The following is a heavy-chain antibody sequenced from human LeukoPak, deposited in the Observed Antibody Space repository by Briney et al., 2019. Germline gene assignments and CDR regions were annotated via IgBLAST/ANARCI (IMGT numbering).Heavy chain of an antibody. CDR2: IKEDGTET. J-gene: IGHJ3*02. V-gene: IGHV3-7*03. CDR3: ARAVTGTNQADAFDI. D-gene: IGHD1-7*01. CDR1: GFMFSSNW. Sequence: GGSLRLSCAASGFMFSSNWMSWVRLAPGKGLEWVANIKEDGTETYYVDSVKGRFTISRDNAKNSLYLQMNSLRVEDTAVYYCARAVTGTNQADAFDIWGQGTMVTVSS.